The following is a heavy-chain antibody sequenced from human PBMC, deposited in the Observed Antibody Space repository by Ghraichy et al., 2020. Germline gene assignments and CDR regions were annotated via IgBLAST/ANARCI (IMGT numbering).Heavy chain of an antibody. D-gene: IGHD2-8*01. Sequence: EGSLRLSCAASGFTFTDYFISWIRQTPGKGLEWISYISSGSEFIKYADSVKGRFTISRDNAENSVYLQMISLRAEDTAIYYCARDSKWSDDGFDLWGQGTTVTVST. V-gene: IGHV3-11*06. CDR2: ISSGSEFI. CDR1: GFTFTDYF. CDR3: ARDSKWSDDGFDL. J-gene: IGHJ3*01.